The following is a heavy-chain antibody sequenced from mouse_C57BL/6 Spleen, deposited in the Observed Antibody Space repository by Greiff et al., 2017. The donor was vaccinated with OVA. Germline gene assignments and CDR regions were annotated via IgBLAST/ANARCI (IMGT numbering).Heavy chain of an antibody. Sequence: VKLMESGPELVKPGASVKISCKASGYAFSSSWMNWVKQRPGKGLEWIGRIYPGDGDTNYNGKFKGKATLTADKSSSTAYMQLSSLTSEDSAVYFCADYYGSPGWFAYWGQGTLVTVSA. CDR3: ADYYGSPGWFAY. J-gene: IGHJ3*01. CDR2: IYPGDGDT. CDR1: GYAFSSSW. D-gene: IGHD1-1*01. V-gene: IGHV1-82*01.